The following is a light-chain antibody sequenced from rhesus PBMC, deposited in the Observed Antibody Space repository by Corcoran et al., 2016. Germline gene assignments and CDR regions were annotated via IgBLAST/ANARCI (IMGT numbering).Light chain of an antibody. CDR2: MAS. CDR3: QHNDNSPFT. Sequence: DIQMTQSPSSLSASVGDRVTITCRASQDINNWLVWYQQTPGKGPKHQVYMASNSETGVPSRFSGSGFGTAFSLTIRSLQPEDIATYYGQHNDNSPFTFGPGTNLDIK. J-gene: IGKJ3*01. V-gene: IGKV1-69*01. CDR1: QDINNW.